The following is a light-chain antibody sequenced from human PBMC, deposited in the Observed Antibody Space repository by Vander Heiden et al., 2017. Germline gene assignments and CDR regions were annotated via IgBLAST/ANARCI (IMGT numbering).Light chain of an antibody. V-gene: IGKV4-1*01. CDR2: WAS. J-gene: IGKJ5*01. CDR1: QRVLYSSNNENY. CDR3: QQYYSTPIS. Sequence: DIVMTQSPDSLAVPLDARATINCKSSQRVLYSSNNENYLAWYQQKSGQPPKLLIYWASTRESGVPDRCSGSGSGTDFTLTISSLQAEDVAVYYCQQYYSTPISFGQGTRLEIK.